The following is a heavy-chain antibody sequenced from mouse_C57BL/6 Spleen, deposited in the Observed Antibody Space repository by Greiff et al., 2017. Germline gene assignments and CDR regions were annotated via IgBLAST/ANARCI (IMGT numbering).Heavy chain of an antibody. D-gene: IGHD2-4*01. Sequence: DVKLVESGGGLVKPGGSLKLSCAASGFTFSDYGMHWVRQAPEKGLEWVAYISSGSSTIYYADTVKGRFTISRDNAKNTLFLQMTSLRSEDTAMYYCAKDYDVSWFAYWGQGTLVTVSA. CDR2: ISSGSSTI. CDR3: AKDYDVSWFAY. J-gene: IGHJ3*01. CDR1: GFTFSDYG. V-gene: IGHV5-17*01.